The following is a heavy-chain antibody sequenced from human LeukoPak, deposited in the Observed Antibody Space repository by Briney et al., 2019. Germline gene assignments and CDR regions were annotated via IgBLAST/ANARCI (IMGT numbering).Heavy chain of an antibody. J-gene: IGHJ4*02. CDR1: GFTFSSYA. D-gene: IGHD3-16*01. CDR2: ISGSGGST. CDR3: ARGSGAGDYFDY. V-gene: IGHV3-23*01. Sequence: GGSLRLSCAASGFTFSSYAMSWVRQAPGKGLEWVSAISGSGGSTYYADSVKGRFTISRDNSKNTLYLQMNSLRAEDTAVYYCARGSGAGDYFDYWGQGTLVTVSS.